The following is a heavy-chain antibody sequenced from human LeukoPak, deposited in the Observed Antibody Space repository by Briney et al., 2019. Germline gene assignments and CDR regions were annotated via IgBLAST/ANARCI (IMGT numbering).Heavy chain of an antibody. D-gene: IGHD3-22*01. J-gene: IGHJ4*02. Sequence: GGSLRLSCAASGFTFSSHWMSWVRQAPGKGLEWVANIKQDGSEKYYVDSVKGRFTISRDNAKNSLYLQMNSLRAEDTAVYYCARDPRNMIVAIWGQGTLVTVSS. V-gene: IGHV3-7*04. CDR3: ARDPRNMIVAI. CDR1: GFTFSSHW. CDR2: IKQDGSEK.